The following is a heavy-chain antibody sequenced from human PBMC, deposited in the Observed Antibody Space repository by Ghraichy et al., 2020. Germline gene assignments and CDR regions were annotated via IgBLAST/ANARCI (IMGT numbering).Heavy chain of an antibody. CDR3: AKDNVGITIFGVAYNWFDP. D-gene: IGHD3-3*01. V-gene: IGHV3-30*18. CDR2: ISYDGSNK. CDR1: GFTFSSYG. J-gene: IGHJ5*02. Sequence: GGSLRLSCAASGFTFSSYGMHWVRQAPGKGLEWVAVISYDGSNKYYADSVKGRFTISRDDSKNTLYLQMNSLRAEDTAVYYCAKDNVGITIFGVAYNWFDPWGQGTLVTVSS.